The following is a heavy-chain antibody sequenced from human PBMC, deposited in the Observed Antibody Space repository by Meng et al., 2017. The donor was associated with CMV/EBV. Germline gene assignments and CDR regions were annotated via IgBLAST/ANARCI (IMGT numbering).Heavy chain of an antibody. CDR1: EFTFSSYA. V-gene: IGHV3-23*01. CDR2: ISDSGGIT. CDR3: AKGRSIEAPGTRYFDC. J-gene: IGHJ4*02. D-gene: IGHD6-13*01. Sequence: GGSLRLSCAASEFTFSSYAMNWVRQAPGKGLEWVSIISDSGGITYYADSVEGRFTISRDNSKNTLYLQMNSLRAEDTAVYYCAKGRSIEAPGTRYFDCWGRGTLVTVSS.